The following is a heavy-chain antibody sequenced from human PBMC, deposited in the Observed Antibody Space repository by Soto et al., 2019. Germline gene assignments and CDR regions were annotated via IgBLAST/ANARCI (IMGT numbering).Heavy chain of an antibody. Sequence: GGSLRLSCAASGFTFSSYAMHWVRQAPGKGLEWVAVISYDGSNKYYADSVKGRFTISRDNSKNTLYLQMNSLRAEDTAVYYCARGSQQLYYDYWGQGTLVTVSS. CDR1: GFTFSSYA. J-gene: IGHJ4*02. V-gene: IGHV3-30-3*01. CDR3: ARGSQQLYYDY. D-gene: IGHD6-13*01. CDR2: ISYDGSNK.